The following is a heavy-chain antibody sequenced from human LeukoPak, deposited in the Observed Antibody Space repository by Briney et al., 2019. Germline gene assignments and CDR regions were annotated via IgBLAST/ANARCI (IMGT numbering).Heavy chain of an antibody. Sequence: PGGSLRLSCAASGFTVSSNYMSWVRQAPGQGLEWVSVIFSGGTTYYADSVKGRFTISRDNSKNTLYLQMNSLRAEDTAVYYCARDGNYYHMDVWGQGTMVTVSS. CDR2: IFSGGTT. CDR3: ARDGNYYHMDV. J-gene: IGHJ6*02. D-gene: IGHD2-15*01. CDR1: GFTVSSNY. V-gene: IGHV3-53*01.